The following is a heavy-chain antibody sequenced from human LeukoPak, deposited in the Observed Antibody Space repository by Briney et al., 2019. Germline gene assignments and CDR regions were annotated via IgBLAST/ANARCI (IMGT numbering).Heavy chain of an antibody. V-gene: IGHV3-7*01. CDR1: GFTFSSYE. CDR3: AREEPDYGDYVFDY. D-gene: IGHD4-17*01. CDR2: IKQDGSEK. Sequence: GGSLRLSCAASGFTFSSYEMNWVRQAPGKGLEWVANIKQDGSEKYYVDSVKGRFTISRDNAKNSLYLQMNSLRAEDTAVYYCAREEPDYGDYVFDYWGQGTLVTVSS. J-gene: IGHJ4*02.